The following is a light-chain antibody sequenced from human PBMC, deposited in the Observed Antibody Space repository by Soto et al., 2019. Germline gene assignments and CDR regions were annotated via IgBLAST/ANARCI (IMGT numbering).Light chain of an antibody. CDR1: QSVRSDY. CDR2: DAS. J-gene: IGKJ1*01. V-gene: IGKV3-20*01. Sequence: EIVLTQSPGTLSLSPGERAALSCRASQSVRSDYLAWYQQRPGQAPRLLIYDASSRATGVPDRFSGSGSGTDFTLTISRLEPEDFAVYSCHQYGGSPGTLGQGTKVEVK. CDR3: HQYGGSPGT.